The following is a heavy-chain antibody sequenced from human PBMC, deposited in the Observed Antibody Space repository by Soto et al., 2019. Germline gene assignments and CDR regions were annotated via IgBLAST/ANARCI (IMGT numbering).Heavy chain of an antibody. V-gene: IGHV1-69*13. CDR2: IIPIFGTA. J-gene: IGHJ6*02. D-gene: IGHD5-12*01. CDR1: GGTFSSYA. Sequence: SVKVSCKASGGTFSSYAISWVRQAPGQGLEWMGGIIPIFGTANYAQKFQGRVTITADESTSTAYMELSSLRSEDTAVYYCARDVGMATKDYYYYYGMDVWGQGTTVTVSS. CDR3: ARDVGMATKDYYYYYGMDV.